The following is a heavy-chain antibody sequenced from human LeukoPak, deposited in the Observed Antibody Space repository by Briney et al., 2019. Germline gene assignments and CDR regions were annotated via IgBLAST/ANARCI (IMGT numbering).Heavy chain of an antibody. Sequence: SETLSLTCAVYDGSFSGYYWSWIRQPPGKGLEWIGEINHSGSTNYNPSLKSRVTISVDTSKNQFSLKLSSVTAADTAVYYCARGPIMITFGGVIAPFDYWGQGTLVTVSS. D-gene: IGHD3-16*02. V-gene: IGHV4-34*01. CDR1: DGSFSGYY. CDR2: INHSGST. CDR3: ARGPIMITFGGVIAPFDY. J-gene: IGHJ4*02.